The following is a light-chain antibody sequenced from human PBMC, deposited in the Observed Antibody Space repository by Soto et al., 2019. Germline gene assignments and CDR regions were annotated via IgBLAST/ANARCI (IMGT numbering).Light chain of an antibody. CDR2: DVS. CDR3: CSYAGSYNLGV. CDR1: SSDVGGYDF. J-gene: IGLJ3*02. Sequence: ALTQPRSVSGSPGQSVTISCTGTSSDVGGYDFVSWYQQHPGKAPKLMIYDVSKRPSGVPDRFSGSKSANSASLTISGLQAEDEALYYCCSYAGSYNLGVFGGGTKLTVL. V-gene: IGLV2-11*01.